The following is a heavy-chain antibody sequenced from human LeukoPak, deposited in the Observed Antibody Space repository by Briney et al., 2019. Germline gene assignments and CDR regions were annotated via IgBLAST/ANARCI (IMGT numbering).Heavy chain of an antibody. CDR3: ARANSYYYDSSGYRGWYFDL. J-gene: IGHJ2*01. D-gene: IGHD3-22*01. V-gene: IGHV1-46*01. CDR2: INPSGGST. Sequence: GVSVKVSCKASGYTFTSYYMHWVRQAPGQGLEWMGIINPSGGSTSYAQKFQGRVTMTRDTSTSTVYMELSSLRSEDTAVYYCARANSYYYDSSGYRGWYFDLWGRGTLVTVSS. CDR1: GYTFTSYY.